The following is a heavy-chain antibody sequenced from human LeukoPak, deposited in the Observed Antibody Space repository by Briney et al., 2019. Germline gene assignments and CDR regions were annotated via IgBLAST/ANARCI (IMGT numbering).Heavy chain of an antibody. CDR1: GFTFSSYE. V-gene: IGHV3-48*03. CDR2: ISSSGSTL. CDR3: ARSAGFWSGTKRAFDI. Sequence: QPGGSLRLSCAASGFTFSSYEMNWVRQAPGKGLEWISYISSSGSTLYYADSWKGRFTISRDNAKNSLYLQMNSLRAEDTAVYYCARSAGFWSGTKRAFDIWGQGTMVTVSS. J-gene: IGHJ3*02. D-gene: IGHD3-3*01.